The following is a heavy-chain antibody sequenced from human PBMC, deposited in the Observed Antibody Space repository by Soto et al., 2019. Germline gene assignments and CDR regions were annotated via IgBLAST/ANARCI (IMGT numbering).Heavy chain of an antibody. Sequence: SETLSLTCTVSGGSISNFYWSWIRQPPGKGLEWIGYIYYSGSTNYNPSLKSRVTISVDTSKNQFSLKLSSVTAADTAVYYCVRFQGYFITPGCNAHYARDVWGQGTPVPVS. CDR3: VRFQGYFITPGCNAHYARDV. CDR2: IYYSGST. V-gene: IGHV4-59*08. J-gene: IGHJ6*02. CDR1: GGSISNFY. D-gene: IGHD2-2*01.